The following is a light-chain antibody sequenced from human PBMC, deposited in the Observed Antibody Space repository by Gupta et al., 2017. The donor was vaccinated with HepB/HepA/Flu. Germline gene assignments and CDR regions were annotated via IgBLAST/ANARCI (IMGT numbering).Light chain of an antibody. CDR3: QQYNDCPPYS. V-gene: IGKV3-15*01. J-gene: IGKJ2*03. CDR2: RAA. CDR1: QRLSSN. Sequence: EIVMTQSPATLSVSPGERATLSCRASQRLSSNLAWYQQKPGQAPRLLIYRAATRATGVPDRLSGGGSGTEFSLTISSLQSEDFAVYYCQQYNDCPPYSFGQGTKLEIK.